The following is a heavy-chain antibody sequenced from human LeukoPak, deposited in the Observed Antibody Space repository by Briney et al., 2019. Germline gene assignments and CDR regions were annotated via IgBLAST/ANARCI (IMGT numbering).Heavy chain of an antibody. CDR1: GYTFTGYY. D-gene: IGHD4-17*01. Sequence: ASVKVSCEASGYTFTGYYMHWVRQAPGQGLEWMGWINPNSGGTNYAQKFQGRVTMTRDTSISTAYMELSRLTSDDTAVYYCARGDYRLYYYYMDVWGRGTTVTISS. V-gene: IGHV1-2*02. J-gene: IGHJ6*03. CDR3: ARGDYRLYYYYMDV. CDR2: INPNSGGT.